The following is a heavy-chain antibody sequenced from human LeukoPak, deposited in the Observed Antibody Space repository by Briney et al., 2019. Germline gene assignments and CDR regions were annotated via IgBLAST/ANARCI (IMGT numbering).Heavy chain of an antibody. Sequence: ASVKVSCKASGYTFTNYGISWVRQAPGQGLEWMGWINPNSGGTNYAQKFQGRVTMTRDTSISTAYMELSRLRSDDTAVYYCAGSGPGITMVRGVISYFDIWGQGTMVTVSS. V-gene: IGHV1-2*02. CDR3: AGSGPGITMVRGVISYFDI. D-gene: IGHD3-10*01. CDR2: INPNSGGT. CDR1: GYTFTNYG. J-gene: IGHJ3*02.